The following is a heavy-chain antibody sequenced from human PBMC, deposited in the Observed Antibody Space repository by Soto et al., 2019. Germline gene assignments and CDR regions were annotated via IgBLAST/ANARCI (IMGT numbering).Heavy chain of an antibody. J-gene: IGHJ4*02. CDR3: AHRKVGTFDY. CDR1: GFSLSTSGEG. CDR2: IYWNDER. D-gene: IGHD1-26*01. V-gene: IGHV2-5*01. Sequence: QITLKESGPTLVKPTQPLTLTCTFSGFSLSTSGEGVGWIRQPPGKALEWLAVIYWNDERHNSPSLKSRLTITKDTSKHQVVIIVTNMDRVDTATCYCAHRKVGTFDYWGQGALVTVSS.